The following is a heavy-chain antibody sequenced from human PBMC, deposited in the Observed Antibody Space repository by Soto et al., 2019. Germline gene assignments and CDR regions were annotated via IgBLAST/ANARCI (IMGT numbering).Heavy chain of an antibody. CDR1: GFSLNTRGVG. J-gene: IGHJ4*02. D-gene: IGHD6-19*01. Sequence: QITLKESGPTLVIPTQTLTLTCTFSGFSLNTRGVGVGWIRQPPGKALEWVALIHWDDEKRYSPSLRNTLTTTKDTSKNQVVLIMTNMDPVDTATYYCAYRPVVLGSGWNFDFWGQGILVTVSP. V-gene: IGHV2-5*02. CDR2: IHWDDEK. CDR3: AYRPVVLGSGWNFDF.